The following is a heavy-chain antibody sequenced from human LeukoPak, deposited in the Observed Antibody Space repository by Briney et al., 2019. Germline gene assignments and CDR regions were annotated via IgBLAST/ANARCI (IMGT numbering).Heavy chain of an antibody. Sequence: GGSLRLSCAASGFSLSSYATSWVRQAPGKGLEWVSAISSTDAGTYHADSVRGRFTISRDSSKNTLYLQMNSLRAEDAAVYYCAKAPVTSCRGAYCYPFDYWGQGTLVTVSS. D-gene: IGHD2-21*01. CDR1: GFSLSSYA. CDR2: ISSTDAGT. V-gene: IGHV3-23*01. J-gene: IGHJ4*02. CDR3: AKAPVTSCRGAYCYPFDY.